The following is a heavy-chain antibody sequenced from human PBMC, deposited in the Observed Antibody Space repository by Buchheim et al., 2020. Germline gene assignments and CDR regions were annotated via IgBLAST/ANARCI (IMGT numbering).Heavy chain of an antibody. CDR3: AREYSSSSRPDY. V-gene: IGHV4-39*02. J-gene: IGHJ4*02. Sequence: QLQLQESGPGLVRPSETLSLTCTVSGGSISSSTYYWGWIRQPPGKGLEWIGNIYHSGSIYYNPSLKSRVTMSVDTSKNQFSLRLSSVTAADTAVYYCAREYSSSSRPDYWGQRTL. D-gene: IGHD6-6*01. CDR1: GGSISSSTYY. CDR2: IYHSGSI.